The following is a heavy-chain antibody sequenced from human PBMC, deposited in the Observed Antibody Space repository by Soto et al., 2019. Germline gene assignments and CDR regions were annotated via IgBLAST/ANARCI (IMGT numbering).Heavy chain of an antibody. CDR3: ARNTPTVAFDI. CDR1: GGSMSSYY. V-gene: IGHV4-59*01. CDR2: IYYSGST. J-gene: IGHJ3*02. D-gene: IGHD2-2*02. Sequence: SETLSLTCTVSGGSMSSYYWSWIRQPPGKGLEWIGYIYYSGSTNYNPSLKSRVTISVDTSKNQFSLKLSSVTAADTAVYYCARNTPTVAFDIWGQGTMVTVSS.